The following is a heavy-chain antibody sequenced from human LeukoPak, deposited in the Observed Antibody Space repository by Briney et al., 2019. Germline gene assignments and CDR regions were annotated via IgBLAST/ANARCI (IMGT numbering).Heavy chain of an antibody. Sequence: GASVKVSCKASGYTFTSYGISWVRQAPGQGLEWMGRVNPNSGGTNYAQKFQGRVTMTRDTSITTAYMELSRLRSDDTAVYYCARDASDYGDYNWFDPWGQGTLVTVSS. D-gene: IGHD4-17*01. V-gene: IGHV1-2*06. J-gene: IGHJ5*02. CDR1: GYTFTSYG. CDR2: VNPNSGGT. CDR3: ARDASDYGDYNWFDP.